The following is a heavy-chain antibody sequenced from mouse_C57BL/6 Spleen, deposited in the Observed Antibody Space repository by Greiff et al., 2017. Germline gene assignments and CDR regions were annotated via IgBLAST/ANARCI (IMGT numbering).Heavy chain of an antibody. V-gene: IGHV1-15*01. J-gene: IGHJ4*01. CDR3: TRGGYYAMDY. CDR1: GYTFTDYE. Sequence: QVHVKQSGAELVRPGASVTLSCKASGYTFTDYEMHWVKQTPVHGLEWIGAIDPETGGTAYNQKFKGKAILTADKSSSTAYMELRSLTSEDSAVYYYTRGGYYAMDYWGQGTSVTVSS. CDR2: IDPETGGT.